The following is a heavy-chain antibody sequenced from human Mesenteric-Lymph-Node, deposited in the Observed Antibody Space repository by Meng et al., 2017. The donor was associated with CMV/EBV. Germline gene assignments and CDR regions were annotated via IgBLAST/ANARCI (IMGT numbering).Heavy chain of an antibody. J-gene: IGHJ4*02. CDR2: INSDGSGT. V-gene: IGHV3-74*01. CDR1: EFTFSSYW. Sequence: GGSLRLSCAASEFTFSSYWMHWVRQAPGKGLMWVSRINSDGSGTTYADSVKGRFAISRDNAKNTLYLQMNSLSAEDTAVYYCARGNAHAFDYWGQGTLVTVSS. CDR3: ARGNAHAFDY. D-gene: IGHD1-1*01.